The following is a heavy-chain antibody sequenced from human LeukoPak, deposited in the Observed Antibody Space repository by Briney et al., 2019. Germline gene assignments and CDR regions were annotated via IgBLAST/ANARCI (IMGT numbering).Heavy chain of an antibody. CDR3: ARVIGYSYGYLDY. CDR1: GFTFDDYA. Sequence: GGSLRLSCAASGFTFDDYAMHWVRQAPGKGLEWVSGISWNSGSISYADSVKGRFTISRDNAKNSLYLQMNSLRAEDTALYYCARVIGYSYGYLDYWGQGTLVTVSS. CDR2: ISWNSGSI. V-gene: IGHV3-9*01. J-gene: IGHJ4*02. D-gene: IGHD5-18*01.